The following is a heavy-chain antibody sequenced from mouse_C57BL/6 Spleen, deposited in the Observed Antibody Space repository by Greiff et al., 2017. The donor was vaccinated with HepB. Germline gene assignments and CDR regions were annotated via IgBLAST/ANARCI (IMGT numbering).Heavy chain of an antibody. CDR3: ARDYDWGGGYFDV. CDR1: GFTFSDYG. V-gene: IGHV5-17*01. CDR2: ISSGSSTI. D-gene: IGHD2-4*01. Sequence: EVKLMESGGGLVKPGGSLKLSCAASGFTFSDYGMHWVRQAPEKGLEWVAYISSGSSTIYYADTVKGRFTISRDNAKNTLFLQMTSLRSEDTAMYYCARDYDWGGGYFDVWGTGTTVTVSS. J-gene: IGHJ1*03.